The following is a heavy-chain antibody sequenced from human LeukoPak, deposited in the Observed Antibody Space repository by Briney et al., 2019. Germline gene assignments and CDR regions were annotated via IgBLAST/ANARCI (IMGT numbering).Heavy chain of an antibody. CDR1: GFTCSTYW. J-gene: IGHJ6*03. D-gene: IGHD1-26*01. V-gene: IGHV3-74*01. CDR2: ISSDGGNT. CDR3: AREWELRGAYYMNV. Sequence: PGVSLRFSCAASGFTCSTYWMLWVRQAPGKGLVGVSRISSDGGNTLYADSVKGRFTISRDNINDTMYLQMDSLRGEDTAVYYCAREWELRGAYYMNVWDKGTTVTVSS.